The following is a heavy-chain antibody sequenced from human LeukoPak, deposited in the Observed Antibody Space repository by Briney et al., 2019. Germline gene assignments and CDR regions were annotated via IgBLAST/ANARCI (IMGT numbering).Heavy chain of an antibody. J-gene: IGHJ3*02. CDR1: TFTFSTYA. Sequence: PGGSLRLSCVASTFTFSTYAMNWVRQAPGKGLEWVSVISGSGGSTYYADSVKGRFTISRDNSKNTLYLQMNSLRAEDTAVYYCAKDYLDIVVVPAALDAFDIWGQETMVTVSS. CDR2: ISGSGGST. CDR3: AKDYLDIVVVPAALDAFDI. V-gene: IGHV3-23*01. D-gene: IGHD2-2*03.